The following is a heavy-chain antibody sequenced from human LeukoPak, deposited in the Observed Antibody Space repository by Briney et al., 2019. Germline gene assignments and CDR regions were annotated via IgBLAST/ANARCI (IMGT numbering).Heavy chain of an antibody. J-gene: IGHJ4*02. CDR1: GGSFSGYY. Sequence: PSETLSLPCAVYGGSFSGYYWSWIRQPPGKGLEWIGEINHSGSTNYNPSLKSRVTISVDTSKDQFSLKLSSVTAADTAVYYCARTDDIAVAGLDYWGQGTLVTVSS. CDR2: INHSGST. D-gene: IGHD6-19*01. CDR3: ARTDDIAVAGLDY. V-gene: IGHV4-34*01.